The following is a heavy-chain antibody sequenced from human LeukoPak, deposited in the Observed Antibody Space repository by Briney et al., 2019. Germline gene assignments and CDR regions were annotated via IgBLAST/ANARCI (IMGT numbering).Heavy chain of an antibody. Sequence: SETLSLTCTVSGGSISSGDYYWSWIRQPPGKGPEWIGYIYYSGSTYYNPSLKSRVTISVDTSKNQFSLKLSSVTAADTAVYYCARDRAVTRDFDYWGQGTLVTVSS. V-gene: IGHV4-30-4*01. J-gene: IGHJ4*02. D-gene: IGHD4-17*01. CDR1: GGSISSGDYY. CDR3: ARDRAVTRDFDY. CDR2: IYYSGST.